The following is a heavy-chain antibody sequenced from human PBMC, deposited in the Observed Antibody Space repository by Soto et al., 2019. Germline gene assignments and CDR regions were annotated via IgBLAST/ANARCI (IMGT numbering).Heavy chain of an antibody. CDR2: TYFRSKWYN. CDR1: RGRVSGNTAS. CDR3: AKGDNLGPKTGYAFDP. J-gene: IGHJ5*02. Sequence: SKTLSLTCAISRGRVSGNTASCNCIRQSPSSGLEWLGRTYFRSKWYNDYAVSVKSRIIINPDTSNNQFSLQLNSVTPEDTAVYFCAKGDNLGPKTGYAFDPWGQGIMVTVSS. D-gene: IGHD5-12*01. V-gene: IGHV6-1*01.